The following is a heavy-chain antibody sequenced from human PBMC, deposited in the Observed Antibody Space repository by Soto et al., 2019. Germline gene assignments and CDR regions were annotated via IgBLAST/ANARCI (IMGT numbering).Heavy chain of an antibody. CDR1: CGSISSYY. Sequence: SETLSLTCTVSCGSISSYYWSWIRQPPGKGLEWIGYIYYSGSTNYNPSLKSRVTISVDTSKNQFSLKLSSVTAADTAVYYCARGDYMFSWFDPWGQGTLVTVSS. J-gene: IGHJ5*02. D-gene: IGHD3-10*02. CDR2: IYYSGST. V-gene: IGHV4-59*01. CDR3: ARGDYMFSWFDP.